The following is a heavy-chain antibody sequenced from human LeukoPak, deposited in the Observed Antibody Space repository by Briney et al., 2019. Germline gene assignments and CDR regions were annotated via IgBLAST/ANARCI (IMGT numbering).Heavy chain of an antibody. V-gene: IGHV4-34*01. D-gene: IGHD3-22*01. Sequence: PSETLSLTCAVYGGSFSGYYWNWIRQPPGKGLEWIGEINHSGSTNYNPSLKSRVTISVDTSKNQFSLKLSSVTAADTAAYYCARQDDYDSSGYVGYYFDYWGQGTLVTVSS. CDR2: INHSGST. J-gene: IGHJ4*02. CDR3: ARQDDYDSSGYVGYYFDY. CDR1: GGSFSGYY.